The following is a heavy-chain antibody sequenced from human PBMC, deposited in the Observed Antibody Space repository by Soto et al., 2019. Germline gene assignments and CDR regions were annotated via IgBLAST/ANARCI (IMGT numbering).Heavy chain of an antibody. J-gene: IGHJ6*02. CDR3: ARGGGYDHYYYYGMDV. D-gene: IGHD5-12*01. V-gene: IGHV6-1*01. Sequence: SQTLSLTCAISGDSVSSNSAALNWIRQSPSRGLEWLGRTYYRSKWYNDYAVSVKSRITINPDTSKNQFSLQLNSVTPEDTAVYYCARGGGYDHYYYYGMDVWGQGTTVTVSS. CDR2: TYYRSKWYN. CDR1: GDSVSSNSAA.